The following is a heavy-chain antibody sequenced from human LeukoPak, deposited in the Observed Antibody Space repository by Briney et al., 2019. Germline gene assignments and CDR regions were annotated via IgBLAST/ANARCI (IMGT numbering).Heavy chain of an antibody. D-gene: IGHD3-22*01. Sequence: PGGSLRLSCAASGFTFSSYAMRWVRQAPGKGLEWVSGISGSSGSTYYADSVKGRFTISRDNSKNTLYLQMNSLRAEDTAVYYCAKALIFSYYYESSAFDYWGQGTLVTVPS. CDR2: ISGSSGST. V-gene: IGHV3-23*01. CDR1: GFTFSSYA. CDR3: AKALIFSYYYESSAFDY. J-gene: IGHJ4*02.